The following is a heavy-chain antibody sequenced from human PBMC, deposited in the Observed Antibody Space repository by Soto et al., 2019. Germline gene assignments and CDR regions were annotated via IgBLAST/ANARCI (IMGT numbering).Heavy chain of an antibody. V-gene: IGHV4-59*01. Sequence: SETLSLTCTVSGGSISSFYWSWIRQPPGKGLEWIGYVYDSGSTDYNPSLLSRVTISIDTSKNQFSLRLTSVTAADTAVYYCATASSSGSSGELDYWGQGTLVTVSS. CDR1: GGSISSFY. D-gene: IGHD3-22*01. CDR2: VYDSGST. CDR3: ATASSSGSSGELDY. J-gene: IGHJ4*02.